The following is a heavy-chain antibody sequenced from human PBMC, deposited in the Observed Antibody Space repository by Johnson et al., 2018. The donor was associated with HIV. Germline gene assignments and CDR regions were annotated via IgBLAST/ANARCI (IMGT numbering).Heavy chain of an antibody. CDR3: ARDPPARSQYNSPPLAFDI. Sequence: VQLVESGGSVVRPGGSLRLSCAGSGFTFDDYGLSWVRQAPGKGLEWVAGMNWHGGSTGYADSVKGRYIISRDNAKRSLYLQMNSLRAEDTAVYYCARDPPARSQYNSPPLAFDIWGQGTMVTVSS. CDR1: GFTFDDYG. D-gene: IGHD1-14*01. CDR2: MNWHGGST. J-gene: IGHJ3*02. V-gene: IGHV3-20*04.